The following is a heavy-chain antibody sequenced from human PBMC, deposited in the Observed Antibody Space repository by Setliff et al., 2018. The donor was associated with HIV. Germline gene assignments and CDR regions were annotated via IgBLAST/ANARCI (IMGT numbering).Heavy chain of an antibody. J-gene: IGHJ5*02. CDR3: AKYDFGVSRLRNWFDP. D-gene: IGHD4-17*01. CDR2: IYYSGST. Sequence: ASETLSLTCTVSGGSISTYSWSWIRQSPGKGLEWVGDIYYSGSTNYNPSLESRVSISVDTSKNQFSLKVNSVTAADTAVYYCAKYDFGVSRLRNWFDPWGQGTLVTVS. V-gene: IGHV4-59*08. CDR1: GGSISTYS.